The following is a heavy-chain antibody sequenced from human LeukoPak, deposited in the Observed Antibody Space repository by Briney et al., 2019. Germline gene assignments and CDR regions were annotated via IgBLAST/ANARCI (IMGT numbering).Heavy chain of an antibody. V-gene: IGHV3-48*04. D-gene: IGHD6-13*01. Sequence: PGGSLRLSCTASGFTFSNYNINWVRQAPGKGLEWVSYISSNSGNTYYADSVKGRFTISRDNSKNSLYLQMNSLRTEDTALYYCAKEDYSSSWYALDYWGQGTLVTVSS. CDR2: ISSNSGNT. J-gene: IGHJ4*02. CDR1: GFTFSNYN. CDR3: AKEDYSSSWYALDY.